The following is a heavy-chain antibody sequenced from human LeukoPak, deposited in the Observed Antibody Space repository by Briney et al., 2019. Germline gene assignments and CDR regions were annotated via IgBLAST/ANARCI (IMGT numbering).Heavy chain of an antibody. D-gene: IGHD5-18*01. CDR2: INPSGGGT. Sequence: ASVKVSCKASGYTFTGYYMHWVRQAPGQGLEWMGIINPSGGGTSYAQKFQGRLTMTRDTSTTTVYMELSSLRSEDTAMYYCAREIGPRQLHLWGSAFDYWGQGTLVIVSS. V-gene: IGHV1-46*01. J-gene: IGHJ4*02. CDR1: GYTFTGYY. CDR3: AREIGPRQLHLWGSAFDY.